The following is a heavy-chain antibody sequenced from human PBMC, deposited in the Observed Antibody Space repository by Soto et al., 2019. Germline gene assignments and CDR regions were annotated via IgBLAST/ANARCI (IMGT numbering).Heavy chain of an antibody. J-gene: IGHJ4*02. CDR2: ISYDGSNK. CDR3: ASNPPKGDYWFFDY. V-gene: IGHV3-30*03. CDR1: GFTFSSYG. D-gene: IGHD4-17*01. Sequence: PGGSLRLSCAASGFTFSSYGMHWVRQAPGKGLEWVAVISYDGSNKYYADSVKGRSTISRDNSKNTLYLQMNSLRAEDTAVYYCASNPPKGDYWFFDYWGQGTQVTVSS.